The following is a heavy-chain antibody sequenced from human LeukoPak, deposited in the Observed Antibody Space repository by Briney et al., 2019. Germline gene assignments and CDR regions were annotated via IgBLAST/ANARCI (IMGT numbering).Heavy chain of an antibody. D-gene: IGHD5-24*01. CDR2: ISSSGSTM. V-gene: IGHV3-48*03. J-gene: IGHJ6*02. Sequence: PGGSLRLSCAASGFTFSSYEMNWVRQAPGKGLEWVSYISSSGSTMYYADSVKGRFTISRDNAKNSLYLQMNSLRAEDTAVYYCARFGAMATSYRTYYYYGMDVWGQGTTVTVSS. CDR3: ARFGAMATSYRTYYYYGMDV. CDR1: GFTFSSYE.